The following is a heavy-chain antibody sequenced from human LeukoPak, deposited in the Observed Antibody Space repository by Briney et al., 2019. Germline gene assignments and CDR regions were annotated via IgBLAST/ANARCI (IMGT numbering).Heavy chain of an antibody. D-gene: IGHD1-26*01. CDR2: ISGSGAST. Sequence: GGSLRLSCEASGFTLITYWMSWVRQAPGKGLEWISGISGSGASTYYADSVKGRFTISRDDSRNTLYLQMNSLRGDDTAVYYCAKDVGKWESLHFFDYWGQGTLVTVSS. CDR3: AKDVGKWESLHFFDY. CDR1: GFTLITYW. V-gene: IGHV3-23*01. J-gene: IGHJ4*02.